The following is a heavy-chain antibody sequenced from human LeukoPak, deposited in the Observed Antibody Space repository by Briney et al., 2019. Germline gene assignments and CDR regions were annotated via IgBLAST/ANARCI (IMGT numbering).Heavy chain of an antibody. D-gene: IGHD5-24*01. Sequence: ASVKVSCKASGYTFTDYYMHWVRQAPGQGLEWMGWINPNNGDTSYVQKFRGRATMTRDTSISTAYMELSSLTSDDTAFYFCARGPEMRSGYNRKFDFWGQGTLVTVSS. V-gene: IGHV1-2*02. CDR3: ARGPEMRSGYNRKFDF. J-gene: IGHJ4*02. CDR2: INPNNGDT. CDR1: GYTFTDYY.